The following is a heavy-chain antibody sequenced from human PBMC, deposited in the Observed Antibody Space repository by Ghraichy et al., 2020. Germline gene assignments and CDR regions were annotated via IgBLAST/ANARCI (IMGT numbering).Heavy chain of an antibody. D-gene: IGHD2-2*01. CDR2: IWYDGSNK. Sequence: GGSLRLSCAASGFTFSSYGMHWVRQAPGKGLEWVAVIWYDGSNKYYADSVKGRFTISRDNSKNTLYLQMNSLRAEDTAVYYCARPDCSSTSCRGGAVADWGQGTLVTVSS. CDR3: ARPDCSSTSCRGGAVAD. CDR1: GFTFSSYG. J-gene: IGHJ4*02. V-gene: IGHV3-33*01.